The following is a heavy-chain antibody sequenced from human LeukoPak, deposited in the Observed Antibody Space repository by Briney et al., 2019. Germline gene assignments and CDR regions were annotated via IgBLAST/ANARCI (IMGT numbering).Heavy chain of an antibody. Sequence: SETLSLTCTVSGGSISGFYWSWSRQPPGKGLEWIGYIYYTGSTNYNPSLKSRVTISVDTSKNQFSLKLTSVTAADTAVYYCARGVNSGYFDYCGQGTLVTVSS. J-gene: IGHJ4*02. D-gene: IGHD1-26*01. V-gene: IGHV4-59*01. CDR1: GGSISGFY. CDR3: ARGVNSGYFDY. CDR2: IYYTGST.